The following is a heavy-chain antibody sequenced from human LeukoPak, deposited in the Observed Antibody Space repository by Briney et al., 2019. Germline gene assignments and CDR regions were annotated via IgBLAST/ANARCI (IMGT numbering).Heavy chain of an antibody. V-gene: IGHV3-64*01. Sequence: PGGSLRLSCAASGFTFSRYPMHWVRQAPGKGLEYVSAISPDGGSTFYANSMKGRFTISRDNSQNTMYLQVGSLRGEDMAVYHCARAEQFVPGYFYYMDVWGKGTTVTVSS. CDR2: ISPDGGST. D-gene: IGHD6-6*01. CDR3: ARAEQFVPGYFYYMDV. J-gene: IGHJ6*03. CDR1: GFTFSRYP.